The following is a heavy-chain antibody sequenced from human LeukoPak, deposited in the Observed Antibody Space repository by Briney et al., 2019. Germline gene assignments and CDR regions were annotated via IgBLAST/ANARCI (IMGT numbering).Heavy chain of an antibody. Sequence: PGRSLRLSCAASGFTFSSYAMHWVRQAPGKGLEWVANIKQDGSEKYYVDSVKGRFTISRDNAKNSLYLQMNSLRAEDTAVYYCARDQKQQSLDYWGQGTLVTVSS. CDR2: IKQDGSEK. V-gene: IGHV3-7*01. D-gene: IGHD6-13*01. CDR1: GFTFSSYA. J-gene: IGHJ4*02. CDR3: ARDQKQQSLDY.